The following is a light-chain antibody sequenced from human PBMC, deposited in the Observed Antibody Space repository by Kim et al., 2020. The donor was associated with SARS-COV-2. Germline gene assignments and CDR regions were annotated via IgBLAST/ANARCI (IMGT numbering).Light chain of an antibody. J-gene: IGKJ5*01. CDR1: QGIADY. V-gene: IGKV1-27*01. Sequence: SVGERVTITCRESQGIADYLAWDQQKPGKVPNLLIYSASTVQSGVPSRFSGSGSGTDFTLIISNLQPEDVATYYCQTFTSVSSIIFGQGTRLEIK. CDR2: SAS. CDR3: QTFTSVSSII.